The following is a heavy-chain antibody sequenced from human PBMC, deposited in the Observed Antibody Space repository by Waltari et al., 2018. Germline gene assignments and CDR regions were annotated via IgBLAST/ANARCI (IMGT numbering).Heavy chain of an antibody. CDR2: ISSSGSTI. V-gene: IGHV3-48*03. CDR1: GFPFSSYE. CDR3: AGEPYDSSGDNAFDI. J-gene: IGHJ3*02. D-gene: IGHD3-22*01. Sequence: EVQLVESGGGLVQPGGSLRLSCAASGFPFSSYEMNWVRQAPGKGLEWVSCISSSGSTIYYADSVKGRFTISRDNAKNSLYLQMNSLRAEDTAVYYCAGEPYDSSGDNAFDIWGQGTMVTVSS.